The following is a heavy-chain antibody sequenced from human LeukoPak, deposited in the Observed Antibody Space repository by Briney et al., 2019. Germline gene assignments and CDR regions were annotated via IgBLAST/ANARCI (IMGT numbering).Heavy chain of an antibody. V-gene: IGHV3-9*01. J-gene: IGHJ4*02. CDR3: AKDRYSSSSTFDY. Sequence: PGRSLRLSCAASGFTFDDYAMHWVRQAPGKGLEWVSGISWNSGSIGYADSVKGRFTISRDNAKNSLYLQMNSLRAEDTALYYCAKDRYSSSSTFDYWGQGTLVTVSS. CDR1: GFTFDDYA. CDR2: ISWNSGSI. D-gene: IGHD6-6*01.